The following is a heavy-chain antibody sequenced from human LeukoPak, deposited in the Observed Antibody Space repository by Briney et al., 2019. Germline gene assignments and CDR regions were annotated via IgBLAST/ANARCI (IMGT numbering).Heavy chain of an antibody. CDR3: AGGPNRFGELSLDY. D-gene: IGHD3-10*01. J-gene: IGHJ4*02. CDR1: RGTFSKYA. Sequence: SVKVSCKASRGTFSKYAISWVRQAPGQGLEWMGRIIPILNITHYAQKFQGRVTITADESTSTAYMELSSLRSEDTAVYYCAGGPNRFGELSLDYWGQGTLVTVSS. CDR2: IIPILNIT. V-gene: IGHV1-69*04.